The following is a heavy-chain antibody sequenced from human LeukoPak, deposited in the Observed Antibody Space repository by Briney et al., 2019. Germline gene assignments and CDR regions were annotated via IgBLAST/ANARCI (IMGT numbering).Heavy chain of an antibody. D-gene: IGHD6-19*01. CDR2: IYYSGST. J-gene: IGHJ3*02. V-gene: IGHV4-59*08. CDR3: ARRPQYIYGWYGTFAI. Sequence: YIYYSGSTNYNPSLKSRVTISVDTSKNQFSLRLSSVTAADTAVYYCARRPQYIYGWYGTFAIWGQGTMVTVSS.